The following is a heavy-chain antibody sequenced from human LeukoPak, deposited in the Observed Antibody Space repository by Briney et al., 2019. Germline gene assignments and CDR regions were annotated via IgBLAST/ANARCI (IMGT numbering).Heavy chain of an antibody. V-gene: IGHV3-30-3*01. D-gene: IGHD6-6*01. Sequence: GGSLRLSCAASGFTFSSYAMHWVRQAPGKGLEWVALISYHGTNKYYVDSVKGRFTISRDDSKNTLYLQMNSLRAEDTAVYYCARDPSPIVEYTSRFDYWGQGALVTVSS. J-gene: IGHJ4*02. CDR3: ARDPSPIVEYTSRFDY. CDR1: GFTFSSYA. CDR2: ISYHGTNK.